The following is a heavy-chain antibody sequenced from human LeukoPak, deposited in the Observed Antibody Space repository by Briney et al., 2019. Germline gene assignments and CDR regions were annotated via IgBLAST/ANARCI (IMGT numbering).Heavy chain of an antibody. CDR1: GGSFSGYY. Sequence: SETLSLTCAVYGGSFSGYYWSWIRQPPGKGLEWIGEINHSGSTNYNPSLKSRVTISVDTSKNQFSLKLSSVTAADTAVYYCARHSPMSGYHFDYWGQGTLVTVSS. CDR2: INHSGST. D-gene: IGHD3-3*01. CDR3: ARHSPMSGYHFDY. V-gene: IGHV4-34*01. J-gene: IGHJ4*02.